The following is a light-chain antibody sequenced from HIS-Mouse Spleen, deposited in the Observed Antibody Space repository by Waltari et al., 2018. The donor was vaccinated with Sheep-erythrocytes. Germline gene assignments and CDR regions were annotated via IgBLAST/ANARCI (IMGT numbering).Light chain of an antibody. V-gene: IGLV3-21*02. J-gene: IGLJ2*01. CDR1: KIGSKS. CDR2: DDS. CDR3: QVWDSSSDHPV. Sequence: SYVLTQPPSVSVAPGQTARITCGGNKIGSKSVHWYQQKPGQAPGLVVYDDSDRPSGIPERFSGSNSGNTATLTISRVEAGDEADYYCQVWDSSSDHPVFGGGTKLTVL.